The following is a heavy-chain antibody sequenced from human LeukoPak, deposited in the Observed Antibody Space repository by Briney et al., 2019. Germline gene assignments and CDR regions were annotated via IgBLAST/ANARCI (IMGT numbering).Heavy chain of an antibody. Sequence: ASVKVSCKASGYTFTSYGISWVRQAPGQGLEWMGWISAYNGNTNYAQKLQGRVTMTTDTSTSTAYMELRSLRSDDTAVYYCARAYSITIFGVVGPGFDPWGQGTLVTVSS. CDR3: ARAYSITIFGVVGPGFDP. CDR1: GYTFTSYG. V-gene: IGHV1-18*01. D-gene: IGHD3-3*01. J-gene: IGHJ5*02. CDR2: ISAYNGNT.